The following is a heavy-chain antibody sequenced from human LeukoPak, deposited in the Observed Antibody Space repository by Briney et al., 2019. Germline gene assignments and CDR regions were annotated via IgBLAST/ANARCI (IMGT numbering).Heavy chain of an antibody. D-gene: IGHD3-16*01. CDR2: INHSGST. J-gene: IGHJ5*02. CDR3: AGAAYYVRWFDP. Sequence: SETLSLTCAVYGGSFSGYYWSWIRQPPGKGLEWIGEINHSGSTNYNPSLKSRVTISVDTSKNQFSLKLSSVTAADTAVYYCAGAAYYVRWFDPWGQGTLVTVSP. CDR1: GGSFSGYY. V-gene: IGHV4-34*01.